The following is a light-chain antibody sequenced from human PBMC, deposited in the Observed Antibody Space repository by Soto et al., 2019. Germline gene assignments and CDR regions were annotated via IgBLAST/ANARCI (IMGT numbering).Light chain of an antibody. CDR3: QQYNSWPPIT. V-gene: IGKV3-15*01. CDR2: GAS. Sequence: EIVMTQSPATLSVSPGERATLSCRASQSVSSNLAWFQRKPGQAPRLLIYGASTRATGIPDRFSGSGSGTEFTLTVSSLQSEDFAVYNCQQYNSWPPITFGQGTRLEIK. CDR1: QSVSSN. J-gene: IGKJ5*01.